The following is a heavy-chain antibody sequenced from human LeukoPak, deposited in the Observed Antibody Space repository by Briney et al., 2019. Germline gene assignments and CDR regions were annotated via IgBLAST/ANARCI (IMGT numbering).Heavy chain of an antibody. V-gene: IGHV4-61*02. CDR1: GGSISSGSYY. D-gene: IGHD6-13*01. CDR2: IYTSGST. J-gene: IGHJ6*03. Sequence: SETLSLTCTVSGGSISSGSYYWSWIRQPAGKGLEWIGRIYTSGSTNYNPSLKSRVTISVDTSKNQFSLKLSSVTAADTAVYYCARVEQAGTYYYYYYMDVWGKGTTVTVSS. CDR3: ARVEQAGTYYYYYYMDV.